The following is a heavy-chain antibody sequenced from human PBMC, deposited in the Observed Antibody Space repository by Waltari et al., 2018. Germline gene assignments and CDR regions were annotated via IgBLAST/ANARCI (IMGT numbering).Heavy chain of an antibody. V-gene: IGHV3-66*02. CDR3: ARGFSYGYSRGYDY. D-gene: IGHD5-18*01. J-gene: IGHJ4*02. Sequence: EVELVEAGGDLVQPGGSVRLSCAASGFTLSSNYMTWLRQAPAKGLGWVSVIYSGGTTYYADTVKGRFTISRDNSKNTLYLQMNSRRTEDTAVYYCARGFSYGYSRGYDYWGQGTLVTVSS. CDR1: GFTLSSNY. CDR2: IYSGGTT.